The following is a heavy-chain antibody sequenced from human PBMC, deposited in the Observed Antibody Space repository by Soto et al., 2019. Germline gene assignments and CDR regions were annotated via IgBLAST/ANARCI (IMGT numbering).Heavy chain of an antibody. J-gene: IGHJ4*02. CDR1: GYTFTLYT. CDR3: AKLGGGYIFGPYLDF. D-gene: IGHD5-18*01. Sequence: QVQIVQSGAEVKKPGASVKVSCKTSGYTFTLYTIHWVRQAPGQRLEWMGWINTGNGNTKFSQRFQGRVTMSSDTSASTAYMELSSLTSEDTAVYYCAKLGGGYIFGPYLDFWGQVTLVTVSS. CDR2: INTGNGNT. V-gene: IGHV1-3*04.